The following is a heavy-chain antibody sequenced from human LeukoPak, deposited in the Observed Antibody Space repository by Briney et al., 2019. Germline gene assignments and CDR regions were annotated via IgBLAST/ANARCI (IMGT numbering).Heavy chain of an antibody. J-gene: IGHJ3*01. D-gene: IGHD2-21*02. Sequence: GGSLRLPCAASGFTFTIYAVSWVRQAPGKGLEWVSSFCTRGDKTFYGDSVEGRSPIHTHNPKTPLYLQMNSQRAEHTAINLCATGRHLGCGACYGSFDLWGQGTMVTISS. CDR3: ATGRHLGCGACYGSFDL. V-gene: IGHV3-23*01. CDR1: GFTFTIYA. CDR2: FCTRGDKT.